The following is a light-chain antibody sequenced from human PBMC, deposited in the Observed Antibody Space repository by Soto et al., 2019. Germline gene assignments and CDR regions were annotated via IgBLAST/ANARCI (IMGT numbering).Light chain of an antibody. CDR3: QQYGRSPWT. J-gene: IGKJ1*01. CDR1: QSVSSSY. CDR2: DAS. V-gene: IGKV3-20*01. Sequence: ESVLTQSPGTLSLSPGDRATLSCRASQSVSSSYLAWYQQKPGQAPRLLIYDASSRATGIPDRFSGSGSGTDFSLIIRRLEPEDFAVYYCQQYGRSPWTFGQGTKVDIK.